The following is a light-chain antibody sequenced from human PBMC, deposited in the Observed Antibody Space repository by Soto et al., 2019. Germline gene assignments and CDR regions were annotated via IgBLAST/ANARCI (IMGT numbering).Light chain of an antibody. J-gene: IGLJ1*01. CDR3: AAWDDSLNGYV. CDR2: SNN. Sequence: QSLLTQPASASGTPGQMVTISCSGSSSNIGRYTVNWYQQLPGTAPKLLIYSNNQRPSGVPDRFSGSKSGTSASLAISGLQSEDEADYYCAAWDDSLNGYVFGTGTKVTVL. V-gene: IGLV1-44*01. CDR1: SSNIGRYT.